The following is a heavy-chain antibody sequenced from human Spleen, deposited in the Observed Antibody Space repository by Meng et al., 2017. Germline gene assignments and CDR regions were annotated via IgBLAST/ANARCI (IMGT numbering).Heavy chain of an antibody. V-gene: IGHV1-46*01. CDR1: GYTFTDFF. CDR2: INCYTSGT. CDR3: AREKSPGHFDY. Sequence: QVQLVQSGPEVMKSGAALMMSCRTSGYTFTDFFLHWVRQAPGQGLEWLGTINCYTSGTAYARKFQGRITLTRDTSTTTVYMDLGSLGSDDTAFYYCAREKSPGHFDYFGQGILVTVSS. J-gene: IGHJ4*02.